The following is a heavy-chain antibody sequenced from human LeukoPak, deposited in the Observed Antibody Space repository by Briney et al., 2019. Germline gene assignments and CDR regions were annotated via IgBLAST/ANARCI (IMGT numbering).Heavy chain of an antibody. CDR3: TTINRGNIFGYFDF. Sequence: PSETLSLTCTVSGGSLTTHHCSCIWQTPGKGLWRIVYVFDSGSTKANPSLKSRVTLSADTSKNQLSLRLSSVTAADTAVYYCTTINRGNIFGYFDFWGQGILVTVSS. D-gene: IGHD5-18*01. CDR1: GGSLTTHH. CDR2: VFDSGST. V-gene: IGHV4-59*11. J-gene: IGHJ4*02.